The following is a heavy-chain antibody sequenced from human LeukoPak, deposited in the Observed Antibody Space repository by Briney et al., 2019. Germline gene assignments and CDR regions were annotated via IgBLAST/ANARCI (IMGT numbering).Heavy chain of an antibody. CDR2: IYYSGST. V-gene: IGHV4-30-4*01. CDR1: GGSISGGDYY. D-gene: IGHD2-2*01. J-gene: IGHJ4*02. CDR3: ATTRYCSSTSCQLFDY. Sequence: SETLSLTCTVSGGSISGGDYYWSWIRQPPGKGLEWIGYIYYSGSTYYNPSLKSRVTISVDTSKNQFSLKLSSVTAADTAVYYCATTRYCSSTSCQLFDYWGQGTLVTVSS.